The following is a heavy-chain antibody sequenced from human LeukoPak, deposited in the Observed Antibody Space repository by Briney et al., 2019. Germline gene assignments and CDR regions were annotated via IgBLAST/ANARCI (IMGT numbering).Heavy chain of an antibody. J-gene: IGHJ4*02. D-gene: IGHD3-22*01. CDR1: GFTFRSYW. CDR3: ASHRDYYDSSGLCAFDY. V-gene: IGHV3-7*01. Sequence: GGSLRLSCAVSGFTFRSYWMSWVRQAPGKGLEWVANIKEDGSERYYVDSVKGRFTISRDNAKNSLYLQMNSLRAGDTAVYYCASHRDYYDSSGLCAFDYWGQGTLVTVSS. CDR2: IKEDGSER.